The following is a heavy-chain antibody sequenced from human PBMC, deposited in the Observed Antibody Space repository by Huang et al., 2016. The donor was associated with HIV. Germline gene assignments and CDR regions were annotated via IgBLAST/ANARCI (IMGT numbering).Heavy chain of an antibody. CDR2: IRNKANNYAT. CDR3: IILDGDY. J-gene: IGHJ4*02. CDR1: GFNVNT. D-gene: IGHD3-3*02. V-gene: IGHV3-73*01. Sequence: EVKLVESGGGSVQPGGSLILSCAASGFNVNTMHWVRQASGKGLEWVCRIRNKANNYATAYAASVRGRFTISRDDSRSTAYLQMTSLRIEDTALYYCIILDGDYWGLGILVTVSS.